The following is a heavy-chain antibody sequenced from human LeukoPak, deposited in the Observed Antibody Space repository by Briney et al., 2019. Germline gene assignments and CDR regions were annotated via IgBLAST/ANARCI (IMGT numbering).Heavy chain of an antibody. CDR1: GYTFTGYY. D-gene: IGHD2-2*01. J-gene: IGHJ3*02. CDR3: ARDLIGVSAAPGAFDI. CDR2: INPNSGGT. V-gene: IGHV1-2*02. Sequence: ASVKVSCKASGYTFTGYYMHWVRQAPGQGLEWMGWINPNSGGTNYAQKFQGRVTMTRDTSISTAYMELSRLRSDDTAVYYCARDLIGVSAAPGAFDIWGQGTMVTVSS.